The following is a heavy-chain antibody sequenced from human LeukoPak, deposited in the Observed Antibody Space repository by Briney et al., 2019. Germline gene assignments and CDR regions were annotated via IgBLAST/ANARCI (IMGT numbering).Heavy chain of an antibody. CDR2: LNPNSGGT. CDR3: ARYCPTSCNAGDTFDI. D-gene: IGHD2/OR15-2a*01. CDR1: GCTFTDYY. Sequence: ASVKVSCKASGCTFTDYYLHWVRQAPGQGLEWMGWLNPNSGGTNFARNFQGRVTMTRDTSITTAYMELSTLRSDDTAVYYCARYCPTSCNAGDTFDIWGQGTVVTVSS. V-gene: IGHV1-2*02. J-gene: IGHJ3*02.